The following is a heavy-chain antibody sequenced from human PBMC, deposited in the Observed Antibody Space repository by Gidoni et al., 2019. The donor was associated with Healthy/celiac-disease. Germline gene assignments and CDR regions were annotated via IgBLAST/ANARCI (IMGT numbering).Heavy chain of an antibody. CDR1: GCTFSSDS. D-gene: IGHD6-13*01. CDR3: ARVAIAAAAGRENYYFDY. J-gene: IGHJ4*02. V-gene: IGHV3-33*01. CDR2: LWYDGSNK. Sequence: QVQLVESGGGTDQPGRSLRLSCAASGCTFSSDSMHWVRQVPGKGLEWVAVLWYDGSNKYYADSVKGRVTISIDNSKNTLYLQMNSLRTEDTAVYYCARVAIAAAAGRENYYFDYWGQGTLVTVSS.